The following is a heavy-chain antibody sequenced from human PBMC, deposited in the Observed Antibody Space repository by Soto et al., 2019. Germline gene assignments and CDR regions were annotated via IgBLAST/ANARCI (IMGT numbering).Heavy chain of an antibody. D-gene: IGHD6-19*01. Sequence: ASVKVSCKASGYTFTGYYMHWVRQAPGQGLEWMGWINPNSGGTNYAQKFQGWVTMTRDTSISTAYMELSRLRSDDTAVYYCASSYSSGWYGCDYWGQGTLVTVSS. CDR3: ASSYSSGWYGCDY. J-gene: IGHJ4*02. CDR2: INPNSGGT. V-gene: IGHV1-2*04. CDR1: GYTFTGYY.